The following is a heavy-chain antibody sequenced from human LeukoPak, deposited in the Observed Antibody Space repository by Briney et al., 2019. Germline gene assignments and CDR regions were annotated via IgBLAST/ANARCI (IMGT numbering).Heavy chain of an antibody. Sequence: PSETLSLTCTVSGGSISSGGYYWSWIRQHPGKGLEWIGYIYYSGSTYYNPSLKSRVTISVDTSKNQFSLKLSSVTAADTAVYYCAREREGGLSFDPWGXGTLVTVSS. CDR3: AREREGGLSFDP. D-gene: IGHD1-26*01. J-gene: IGHJ5*02. CDR2: IYYSGST. CDR1: GGSISSGGYY. V-gene: IGHV4-31*03.